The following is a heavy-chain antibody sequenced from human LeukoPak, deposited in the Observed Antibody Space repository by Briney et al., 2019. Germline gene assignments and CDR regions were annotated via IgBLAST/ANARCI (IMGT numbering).Heavy chain of an antibody. Sequence: PSETLSLTCAVSAASISNYYWSWIRQAPGKGLEWIGYISTSGSTNYNPSLKSRVTISVDTSKNQFSLKLSSVTAADTAVYYCARHATPTGYSYGPGRFDYWGQGTLVTVSS. CDR3: ARHATPTGYSYGPGRFDY. CDR1: AASISNYY. V-gene: IGHV4-4*09. J-gene: IGHJ4*02. CDR2: ISTSGST. D-gene: IGHD5-18*01.